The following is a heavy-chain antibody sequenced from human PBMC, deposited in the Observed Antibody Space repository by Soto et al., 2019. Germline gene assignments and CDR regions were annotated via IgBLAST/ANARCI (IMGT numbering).Heavy chain of an antibody. Sequence: TLSLACTVSGGSISSGDYYWSSIRQPPGKGLEWIGYIYYSGSTYYNPSLKSRVTISVDTSKNQFSLKLRSVTAADTAVYYCAIGTPKYYFDYWGQGTLVTVSS. D-gene: IGHD1-1*01. CDR2: IYYSGST. CDR1: GGSISSGDYY. CDR3: AIGTPKYYFDY. J-gene: IGHJ4*02. V-gene: IGHV4-30-4*01.